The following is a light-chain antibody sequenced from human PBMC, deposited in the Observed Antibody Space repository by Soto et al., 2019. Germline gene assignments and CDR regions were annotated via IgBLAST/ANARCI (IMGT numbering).Light chain of an antibody. Sequence: DIQMTQSPSSLSASVGDRVTITCRASQSISSYLNWYQQKPGKAPKLLIYAASSLQSGVPSRFSGIGSGTDFTLTISSLQPEGFATYYCEQSYSTLLTFGGGTKVEIK. CDR3: EQSYSTLLT. CDR2: AAS. CDR1: QSISSY. J-gene: IGKJ4*01. V-gene: IGKV1-39*01.